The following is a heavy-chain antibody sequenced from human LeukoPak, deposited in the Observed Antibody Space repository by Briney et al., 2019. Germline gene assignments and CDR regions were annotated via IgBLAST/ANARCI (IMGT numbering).Heavy chain of an antibody. CDR3: AKEWDASGARLGWFDP. J-gene: IGHJ5*02. CDR2: ISGSGGVT. D-gene: IGHD3-10*01. V-gene: IGHV3-23*01. Sequence: GGSLRLSCAASGFTFSSYEMNWVRQAPGKGLEWVSLISGSGGVTYYADSVKGRFTISRDNSKNTLYLQMNSLRAEDTATYYCAKEWDASGARLGWFDPWGQGTLVTVSS. CDR1: GFTFSSYE.